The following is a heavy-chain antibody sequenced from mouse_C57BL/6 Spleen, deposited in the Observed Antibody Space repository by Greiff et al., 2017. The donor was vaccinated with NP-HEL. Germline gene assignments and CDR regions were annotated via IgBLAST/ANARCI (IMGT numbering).Heavy chain of an antibody. Sequence: EVKLMESGGGLVKPGGSLKLSCAASGFTFSDYGMHWVRQAPEKGLEWVAYISSGSSTIYYADTVKGRFTISRDNAKNTLFLQMTSLRSEDTAIYYCARRGLNYYAMDYWGQGTSVTVSS. J-gene: IGHJ4*01. CDR1: GFTFSDYG. CDR3: ARRGLNYYAMDY. V-gene: IGHV5-17*01. CDR2: ISSGSSTI.